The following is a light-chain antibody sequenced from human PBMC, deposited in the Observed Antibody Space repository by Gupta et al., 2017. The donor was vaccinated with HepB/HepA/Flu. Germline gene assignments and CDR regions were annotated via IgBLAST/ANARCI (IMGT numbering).Light chain of an antibody. Sequence: DVQMTQSPSSLSASVGDRVTITCQASQEISNYLNWYQQKPGKAPKLLIYDASKVETGVPSRFSGSGSGTDFTFTISSRQPEDFATYYCQQEYNLPLTFGGGTKVEIK. CDR3: QQEYNLPLT. CDR2: DAS. CDR1: QEISNY. V-gene: IGKV1-33*01. J-gene: IGKJ4*01.